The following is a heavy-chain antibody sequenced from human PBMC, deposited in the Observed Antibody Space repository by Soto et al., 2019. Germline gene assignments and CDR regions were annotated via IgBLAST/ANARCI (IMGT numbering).Heavy chain of an antibody. CDR3: ARTHSSSALGWFDP. V-gene: IGHV1-18*01. CDR2: ISAYNGNT. CDR1: GYTFTSYG. Sequence: QVQLVQSGAEGKKPGASVKVSCKASGYTFTSYGISWVRQAPGQGLAWMGWISAYNGNTNYAQKLKGGVTMTTDPSTSTAYMELRSLRSDDTAVYYCARTHSSSALGWFDPWGQGTLVTVSS. J-gene: IGHJ5*02. D-gene: IGHD6-6*01.